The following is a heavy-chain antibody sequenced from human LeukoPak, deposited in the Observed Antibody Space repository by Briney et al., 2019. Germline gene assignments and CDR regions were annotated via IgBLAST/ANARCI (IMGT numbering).Heavy chain of an antibody. J-gene: IGHJ4*02. CDR2: IYNGDTT. Sequence: PGGSLRLSCAVSANYMNWVRQAPGKGLEWVSIIYNGDTTYHADSVKGRFTISRDNSRNTLYLQMNSLRAEDTAVYYCAKEKTTVITPGIDYWGQGTLVTVSS. CDR3: AKEKTTVITPGIDY. CDR1: VSANY. D-gene: IGHD4-23*01. V-gene: IGHV3-53*01.